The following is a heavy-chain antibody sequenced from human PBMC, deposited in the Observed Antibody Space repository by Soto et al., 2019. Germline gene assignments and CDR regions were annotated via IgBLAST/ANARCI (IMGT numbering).Heavy chain of an antibody. CDR1: GGTFSSYA. Sequence: QVQLVQSGAEVKKPGSSVKVSCKASGGTFSSYAISWVRQAPGQGLEWMGGIIPIFGTANYAQKFQGRVTITADESTGTAYMEMSGLRSEDTAVYYCARSDYGDPPQYFDYWGQGTLVTVSS. D-gene: IGHD4-17*01. CDR3: ARSDYGDPPQYFDY. J-gene: IGHJ4*02. CDR2: IIPIFGTA. V-gene: IGHV1-69*01.